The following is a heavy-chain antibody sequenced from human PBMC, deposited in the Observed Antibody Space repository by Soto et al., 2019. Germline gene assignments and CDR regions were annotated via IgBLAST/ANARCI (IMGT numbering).Heavy chain of an antibody. D-gene: IGHD3-10*01. CDR2: ITPLFGAA. CDR3: ARDPRITLIRSHYRLDV. V-gene: IGHV1-69*06. J-gene: IGHJ6*02. Sequence: QVQLVQSGAEVKKPGSSVKVSCKALGGTFNSYAVSWVRQAPGQGLEWMGGITPLFGAADYAQMFQGRITITADTSTSTAYMELSSLKSEDTAVYYCARDPRITLIRSHYRLDVWGQGTTVTVSS. CDR1: GGTFNSYA.